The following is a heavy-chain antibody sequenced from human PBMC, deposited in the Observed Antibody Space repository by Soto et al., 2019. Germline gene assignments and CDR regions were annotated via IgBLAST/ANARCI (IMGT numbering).Heavy chain of an antibody. J-gene: IGHJ5*02. CDR1: GFTFSEYC. Sequence: GGSLRLSCSASGFTFSEYCMHWVRQAPGKGLQYVSTISSDGDITYYADSVKGRFTISRDNSKNTLYLQMNSLRPEDTAVYYCVKVSTFYDILTGYYSTNFFDPWGQGILITVSS. CDR3: VKVSTFYDILTGYYSTNFFDP. CDR2: ISSDGDIT. D-gene: IGHD3-9*01. V-gene: IGHV3-64D*06.